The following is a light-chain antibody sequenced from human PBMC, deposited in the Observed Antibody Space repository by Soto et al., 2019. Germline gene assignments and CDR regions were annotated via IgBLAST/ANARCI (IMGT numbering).Light chain of an antibody. J-gene: IGLJ2*01. CDR2: GNS. Sequence: QPVLTQPPSVSGAPGQRVTNSCTGSSSKIGAGYDVHWYQQLPGTAPKLLINGNSNRPSGVPDRFSGSKSGTSASLAITGLQAEDEADYYCQSYDSSLSVLFGGGTKVTVL. CDR3: QSYDSSLSVL. V-gene: IGLV1-40*01. CDR1: SSKIGAGYD.